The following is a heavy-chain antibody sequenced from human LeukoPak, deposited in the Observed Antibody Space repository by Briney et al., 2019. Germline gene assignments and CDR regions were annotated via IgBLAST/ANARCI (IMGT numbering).Heavy chain of an antibody. D-gene: IGHD5-24*01. CDR3: ARHPAGRRDGYNFDY. V-gene: IGHV4-30-2*01. Sequence: PSETLSLTCAVSGGSISSGGYSWSWIRQPPGKGLEWIGYIYHSGSTYYNPSLKSRVTISVDRSKNQFSLKLSSVTAADTAVYYCARHPAGRRDGYNFDYWGQGTLVTVSS. J-gene: IGHJ4*02. CDR2: IYHSGST. CDR1: GGSISSGGYS.